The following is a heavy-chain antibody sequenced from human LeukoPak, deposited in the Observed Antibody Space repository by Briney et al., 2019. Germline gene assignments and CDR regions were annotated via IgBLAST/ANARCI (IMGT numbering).Heavy chain of an antibody. Sequence: GGSLRLSCVASGFTFSSYAMRWVRQAPGKGLEWVSAISGSGGSTYYADSVKGRFTISRDNSKNTLYLQMNSLRAEDTAVYYCAKRDYYYDSSGYYVIYWGQGTLVTVSS. CDR3: AKRDYYYDSSGYYVIY. D-gene: IGHD3-22*01. CDR1: GFTFSSYA. J-gene: IGHJ4*02. CDR2: ISGSGGST. V-gene: IGHV3-23*01.